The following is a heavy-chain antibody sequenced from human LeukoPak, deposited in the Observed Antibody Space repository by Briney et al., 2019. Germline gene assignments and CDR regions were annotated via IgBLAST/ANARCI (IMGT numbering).Heavy chain of an antibody. D-gene: IGHD2-21*02. CDR1: GFTFSNYG. J-gene: IGHJ4*02. Sequence: GGSLRLSCAASGFTFSNYGMSWVRQAPGKGPEWVASIKQDGSEKFYVDSVKGRFTISRDNAKNSLYLQMNSLRAEDTAVYYCARVNRDCLDYWGQGTLVTVSS. CDR2: IKQDGSEK. V-gene: IGHV3-7*01. CDR3: ARVNRDCLDY.